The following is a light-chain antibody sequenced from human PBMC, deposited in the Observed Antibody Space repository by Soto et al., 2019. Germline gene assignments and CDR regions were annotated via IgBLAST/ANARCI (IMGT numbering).Light chain of an antibody. CDR2: EVT. V-gene: IGLV2-14*01. J-gene: IGLJ1*01. CDR3: AAWDDSLSGYV. Sequence: QSVLTQPASVSGSPGQSITISCAGTRDDIGAYDYVSWYQQHPGNAPKLLVYEVTNRPSGVSDRFSGSKSGNTASLTISGLRSEDEADYYCAAWDDSLSGYVFGTGTKVTVL. CDR1: RDDIGAYDY.